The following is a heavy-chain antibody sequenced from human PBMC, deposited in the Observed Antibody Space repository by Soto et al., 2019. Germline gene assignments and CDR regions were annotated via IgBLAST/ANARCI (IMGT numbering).Heavy chain of an antibody. CDR3: ASSSLYCIDV. V-gene: IGHV4-30-4*01. J-gene: IGHJ6*02. Sequence: SETLSLTCSVSGGSISSGYYYWSWIRQPPGKGLEWIGNIYYSGNTYYNPSLKSRLIISIDTSKNQFSLKVVSVTAADTAVYHCASSSLYCIDVWGQGATVTVYS. CDR1: GGSISSGYYY. CDR2: IYYSGNT.